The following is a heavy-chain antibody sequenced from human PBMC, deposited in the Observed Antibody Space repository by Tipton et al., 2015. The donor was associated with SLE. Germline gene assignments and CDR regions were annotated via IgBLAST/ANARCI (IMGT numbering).Heavy chain of an antibody. CDR1: GGSIIRGSYY. V-gene: IGHV4-61*02. J-gene: IGHJ4*02. CDR2: IYTSGST. CDR3: ARLSCSSISCYVDS. Sequence: TLSLTCTVSGGSIIRGSYYWSWIRQPAGKGLEWIGRIYTSGSTNYNPSLKSRVTISVDKSKNQLSLKLSSVTAADTAVYYCARLSCSSISCYVDSWGQGTLVTVSS. D-gene: IGHD2-15*01.